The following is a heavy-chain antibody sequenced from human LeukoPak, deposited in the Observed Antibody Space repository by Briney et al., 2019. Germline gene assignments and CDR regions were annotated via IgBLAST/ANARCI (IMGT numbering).Heavy chain of an antibody. CDR3: ARGLAVILFGVVPIGFDS. CDR1: GFTFDDYA. J-gene: IGHJ4*02. Sequence: GGSLRLSCAASGFTFDDYAMHWVRQAPGKGLGWVSGISWNSGSIGYVDSVKGRFTISRDNAKNSLYLQMNSLRAGDTAVYYCARGLAVILFGVVPIGFDSWGLGTLVAVSS. V-gene: IGHV3-9*01. CDR2: ISWNSGSI. D-gene: IGHD3-3*01.